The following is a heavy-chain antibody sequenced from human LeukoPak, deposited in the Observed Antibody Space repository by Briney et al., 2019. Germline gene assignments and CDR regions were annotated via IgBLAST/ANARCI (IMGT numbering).Heavy chain of an antibody. CDR2: IIPILGTA. CDR1: GGTLSSYA. J-gene: IGHJ4*02. V-gene: IGHV1-69*11. D-gene: IGHD6-6*01. Sequence: SVKPSCKASGGTLSSYAISWVRHAPGQGLEWMGRIIPILGTANYAQNFQGRVTITTNESTSTAYMELSSLRSEDTAVYYCARVASIAASFDYWGQGTLVTVSS. CDR3: ARVASIAASFDY.